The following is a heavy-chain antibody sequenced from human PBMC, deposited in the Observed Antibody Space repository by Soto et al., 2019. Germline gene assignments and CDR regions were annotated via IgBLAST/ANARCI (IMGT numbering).Heavy chain of an antibody. Sequence: PSETLSLTCTVSGGSISSSSYYWGWIRQPTGKGLEWIGSIYYSGSTYYNPSLKSRVTISVDTSKNQFSLKLSSVTAADTAVYYCARRPRLLSGGYYYHYMDVWGKGTTVTVSS. CDR2: IYYSGST. J-gene: IGHJ6*03. D-gene: IGHD2-8*02. V-gene: IGHV4-39*01. CDR1: GGSISSSSYY. CDR3: ARRPRLLSGGYYYHYMDV.